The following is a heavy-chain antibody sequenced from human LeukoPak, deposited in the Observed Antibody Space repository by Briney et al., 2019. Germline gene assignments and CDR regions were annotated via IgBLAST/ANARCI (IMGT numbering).Heavy chain of an antibody. V-gene: IGHV1-46*01. CDR2: ISPGGGGA. D-gene: IGHD2-2*01. CDR3: AAGGSTTTPSWVSFDY. J-gene: IGHJ4*02. CDR1: GYTFTTYY. Sequence: GASVKVSCKASGYTFTTYYMHCVRQAPGQGLEWMGLISPGGGGATSAQKFQGRFTMTRDTSTSTVYMELSSLTSEDTAVYYCAAGGSTTTPSWVSFDYWGQGTLVTVSS.